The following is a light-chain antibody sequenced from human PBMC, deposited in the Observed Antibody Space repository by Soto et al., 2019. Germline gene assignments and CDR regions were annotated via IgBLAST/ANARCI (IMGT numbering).Light chain of an antibody. CDR2: SVN. Sequence: QSALTQPASVSGSPGQSITISCTGTSSDVGAYNSVSWYQQHPDKGPQLIIFSVNYRSSGVSDCFSGSKSDNTASLTISGLRTDDEADYYCSSSTSSSTHLFGTGTKVTVL. CDR1: SSDVGAYNS. V-gene: IGLV2-14*03. CDR3: SSSTSSSTHL. J-gene: IGLJ1*01.